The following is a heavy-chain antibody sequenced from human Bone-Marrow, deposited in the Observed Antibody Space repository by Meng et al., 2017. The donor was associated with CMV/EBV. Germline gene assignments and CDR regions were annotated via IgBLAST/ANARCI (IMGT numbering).Heavy chain of an antibody. J-gene: IGHJ4*02. V-gene: IGHV1-8*03. CDR3: ARGPGEEVEWLYL. CDR1: GYTFTSYD. CDR2: MNPNSGNT. D-gene: IGHD3-3*01. Sequence: ASVKVSCKASGYTFTSYDINWVRQATGQGLEWMGWMNPNSGNTGYAQKFQGRVTITRNISISTAYMELSSLRSEDTAVYYCARGPGEEVEWLYLWGQGTLVTVSS.